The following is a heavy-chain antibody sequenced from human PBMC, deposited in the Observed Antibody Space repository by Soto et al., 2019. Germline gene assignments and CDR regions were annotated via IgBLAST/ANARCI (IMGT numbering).Heavy chain of an antibody. CDR2: IYYSGST. Sequence: TPGKGMEWIGTIYYSGSTYYNPSLNSRVTISVDTYKNQFSLKLSSVTAADTAVYYCARHDFQDGKLYYYGMAVQVKGTTVPVSS. CDR3: ARHDFQDGKLYYYGMAV. V-gene: IGHV4-39*01. D-gene: IGHD2-21*02. J-gene: IGHJ6*04.